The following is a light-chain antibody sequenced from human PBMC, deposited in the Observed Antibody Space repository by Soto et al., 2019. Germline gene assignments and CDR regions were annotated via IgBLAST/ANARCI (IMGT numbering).Light chain of an antibody. J-gene: IGKJ2*01. CDR3: MQATQSYT. CDR2: KIS. Sequence: DIVLTQTRLSSPVTLGQPASISCRSSQSLVHIDGNTYFNWLQQRPCQPPRLLIYKISNRFPGVPDRFSGSGAGTDFTLKISRVEAEDVGVYYCMQATQSYTFGQGTRLEIK. V-gene: IGKV2-24*01. CDR1: QSLVHIDGNTY.